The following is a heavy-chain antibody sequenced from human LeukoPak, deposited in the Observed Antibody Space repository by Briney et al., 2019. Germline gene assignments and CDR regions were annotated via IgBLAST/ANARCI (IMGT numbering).Heavy chain of an antibody. CDR2: IWYDGSDK. V-gene: IGHV3-33*01. J-gene: IGHJ4*02. D-gene: IGHD6-19*01. Sequence: GRSLRLSCAVSGFPFSTYSMHWVRQAPGKGLEWVGIIWYDGSDKYYGDSVKGRFTISRDNSKNTLYLQMNSLRAEDTAVYYCTILAVASDFDYWGQGTLVTVSS. CDR3: TILAVASDFDY. CDR1: GFPFSTYS.